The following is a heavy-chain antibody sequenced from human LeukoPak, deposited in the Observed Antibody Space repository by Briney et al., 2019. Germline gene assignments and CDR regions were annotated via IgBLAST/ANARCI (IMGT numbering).Heavy chain of an antibody. Sequence: GGSLRLSCAASGFTVSSNYMSWVRQAPGKGLEWVSVIYSGGSTYYADSVKGRFTISRDNSKNTLYLQMNSLRAEDTAVYYCARTRFWFYFDYWGQGTLVTVSS. J-gene: IGHJ4*02. CDR1: GFTVSSNY. V-gene: IGHV3-53*01. D-gene: IGHD3-3*01. CDR3: ARTRFWFYFDY. CDR2: IYSGGST.